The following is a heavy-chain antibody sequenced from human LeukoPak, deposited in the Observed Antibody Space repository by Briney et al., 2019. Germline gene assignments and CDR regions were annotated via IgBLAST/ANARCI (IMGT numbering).Heavy chain of an antibody. CDR1: GGSFSGYY. J-gene: IGHJ5*02. D-gene: IGHD6-13*01. V-gene: IGHV4-34*01. Sequence: SETLSLTCAVYGGSFSGYYWSWTRQPRGKGLEWIGEINHSGSTNYNPSLKSRVTISVDTSKNQFSLKLSSVTAADTAVYYCARKYSSSSYNWFDPWGQGTLVTVSS. CDR3: ARKYSSSSYNWFDP. CDR2: INHSGST.